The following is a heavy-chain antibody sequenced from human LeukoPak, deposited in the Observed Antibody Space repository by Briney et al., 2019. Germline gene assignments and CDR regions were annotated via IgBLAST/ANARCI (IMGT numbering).Heavy chain of an antibody. CDR3: ERSISTTRGYEDY. D-gene: IGHD3-3*01. CDR2: IIPILGIP. Sequence: GASVTVSCKASGGTFSSYTISWVRQAPGQGLEWMERIIPILGIPNYAQNFQGRVTITADKSTSTAYMELSSLRSEVTSVYYCERSISTTRGYEDYWGQGTLVTVSS. V-gene: IGHV1-69*02. J-gene: IGHJ4*02. CDR1: GGTFSSYT.